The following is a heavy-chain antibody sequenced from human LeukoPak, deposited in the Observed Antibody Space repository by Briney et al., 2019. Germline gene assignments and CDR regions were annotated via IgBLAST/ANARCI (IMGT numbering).Heavy chain of an antibody. D-gene: IGHD3-10*01. CDR2: IHYSGST. Sequence: SETLSLTCTVSGGSISRNSYYWGWIRQPPGKGLEWIGSIHYSGSTYCNPSLKSRVTISVDTSKNQFSLKLSSVTAADTAVYYCARHFAPEAWFQAPWGQGTLVTVSS. CDR3: ARHFAPEAWFQAP. V-gene: IGHV4-39*01. CDR1: GGSISRNSYY. J-gene: IGHJ5*02.